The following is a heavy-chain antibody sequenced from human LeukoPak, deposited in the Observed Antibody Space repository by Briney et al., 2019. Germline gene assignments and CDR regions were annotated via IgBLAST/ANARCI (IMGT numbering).Heavy chain of an antibody. CDR1: GDSISNRNC. V-gene: IGHV4-4*02. CDR2: IYYSGST. Sequence: SETLSLTCTVSGDSISNRNCWTWVRQPPGKGLEWIGYIYYSGSTNYNPSLKSRVTISVDTSKNQFSLKLSSVTAADTAVYYCARETSGDLPNTDYWGQGTLVTVSS. J-gene: IGHJ4*02. CDR3: ARETSGDLPNTDY. D-gene: IGHD3-10*01.